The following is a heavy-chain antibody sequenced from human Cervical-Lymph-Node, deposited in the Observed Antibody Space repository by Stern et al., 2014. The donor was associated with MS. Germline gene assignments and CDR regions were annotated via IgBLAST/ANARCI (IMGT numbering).Heavy chain of an antibody. CDR3: ARGGAVTTSDYYLDY. CDR1: GFTFSNYG. J-gene: IGHJ4*02. V-gene: IGHV3-33*01. CDR2: IWFDGGNK. Sequence: VQLLESGGGVVQPGRSLRLSCAASGFTFSNYGMHWVRQAPGKGLEWVALIWFDGGNKYYADSVKGRFTISRDNSKNTLYLQMNSLRVDDTAVYYCARGGAVTTSDYYLDYWGQGILVTVSS. D-gene: IGHD4-17*01.